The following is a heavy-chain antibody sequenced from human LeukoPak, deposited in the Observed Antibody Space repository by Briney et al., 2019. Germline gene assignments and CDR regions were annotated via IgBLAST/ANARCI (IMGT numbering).Heavy chain of an antibody. J-gene: IGHJ6*03. D-gene: IGHD2-15*01. CDR1: GGTFSSCA. V-gene: IGHV1-69*13. CDR3: ARVGSIAGAVHYYYYYMDV. CDR2: IIPIFGTA. Sequence: SVKVSCKASGGTFSSCAISWVRQAPGQGLEWMGGIIPIFGTANYAQKFQGRVTITADESTCTAYMELSSLRSEDTAVYYCARVGSIAGAVHYYYYYMDVWGKGTTVTVSS.